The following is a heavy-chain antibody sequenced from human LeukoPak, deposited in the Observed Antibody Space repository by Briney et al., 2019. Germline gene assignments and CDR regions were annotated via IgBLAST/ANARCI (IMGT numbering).Heavy chain of an antibody. J-gene: IGHJ5*02. CDR3: ARAQSMPIAWGFDT. CDR2: ISTDGSST. D-gene: IGHD7-27*01. CDR1: GFTFSSYW. Sequence: GGPLRLSCAASGFTFSSYWMHWVRQGPGKGLVWVSRISTDGSSTDYADSVKGRFTISSENAKNTLYLQMNSLRAEDTSVYYCARAQSMPIAWGFDTWGQGSLVTVSS. V-gene: IGHV3-74*01.